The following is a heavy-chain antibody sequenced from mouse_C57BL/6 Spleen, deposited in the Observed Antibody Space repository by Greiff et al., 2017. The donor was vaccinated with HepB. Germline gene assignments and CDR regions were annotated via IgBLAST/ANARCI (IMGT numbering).Heavy chain of an antibody. V-gene: IGHV1-39*01. J-gene: IGHJ4*01. Sequence: VQLKESGPELVKPGASVKISCKASGYSFTDYNMNWVKQSNGKSLEWIGVINPNYGTTSYNQKFKGKATLTVDQSSSTAYMQLNSLTSEDSAVYYCARGGDYESYAMDYWGQGTSVTVSS. CDR1: GYSFTDYN. CDR3: ARGGDYESYAMDY. D-gene: IGHD2-4*01. CDR2: INPNYGTT.